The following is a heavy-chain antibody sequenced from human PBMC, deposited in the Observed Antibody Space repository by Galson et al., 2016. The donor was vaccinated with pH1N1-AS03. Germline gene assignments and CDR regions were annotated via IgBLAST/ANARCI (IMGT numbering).Heavy chain of an antibody. CDR2: ITYSGTT. D-gene: IGHD6-13*01. CDR3: ARRIAEHLVAEESVAFDH. J-gene: IGHJ4*02. CDR1: GGPVSGAIFS. Sequence: LSLTCAVSGGPVSGAIFSWSWIRQPPGQGLEWIGYITYSGTTKYNPSLESRVTISLDTSKNQFSLMLTSVTAADTAVFYCARRIAEHLVAEESVAFDHWGQGSLVTVSS. V-gene: IGHV4-61*01.